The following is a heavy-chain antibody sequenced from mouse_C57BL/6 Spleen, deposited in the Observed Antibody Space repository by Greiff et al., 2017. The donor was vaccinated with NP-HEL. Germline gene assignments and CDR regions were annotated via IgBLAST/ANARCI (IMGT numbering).Heavy chain of an antibody. V-gene: IGHV1-69*01. J-gene: IGHJ2*01. CDR3: ARRGGDY. Sequence: VQLQQSGAELVMPGASVKLSCKASGYTFTSYWMHWVKQRPGQGLEWIGEIDPSDSSTNYNQKFKGKATLTVDKSSSTAYMQLSSLTSEDSAVYSSARRGGDYWGQGTTLTVSS. CDR2: IDPSDSST. CDR1: GYTFTSYW.